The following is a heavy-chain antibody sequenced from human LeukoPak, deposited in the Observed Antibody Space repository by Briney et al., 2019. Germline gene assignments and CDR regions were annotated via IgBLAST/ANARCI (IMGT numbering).Heavy chain of an antibody. V-gene: IGHV1-2*02. Sequence: ASVKVSCRASGYTFTGYYMHWVRQAPGQGLEWMGWINPNSGGTNYAQKFQGRVTMTRDTSISTAYMELSRLRSDDTAVYYCAIEARGNYYFDYWGQGTLVTVSS. CDR1: GYTFTGYY. CDR3: AIEARGNYYFDY. CDR2: INPNSGGT. D-gene: IGHD3-10*01. J-gene: IGHJ4*02.